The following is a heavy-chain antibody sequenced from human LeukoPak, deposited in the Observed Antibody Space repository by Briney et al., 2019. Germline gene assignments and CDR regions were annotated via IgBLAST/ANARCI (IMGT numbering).Heavy chain of an antibody. CDR2: IYYSGST. Sequence: SETLSLTCTVSGGSVSSGTYYWSWIRQPPGKGLEWIGYIYYSGSTNYNPSLKSRVTISADTSKNQFSLKLSSVTAADTAVYYCARDRVRGNSNPFFDYWGQGTLVTVSS. V-gene: IGHV4-61*01. CDR1: GGSVSSGTYY. D-gene: IGHD4-11*01. CDR3: ARDRVRGNSNPFFDY. J-gene: IGHJ4*02.